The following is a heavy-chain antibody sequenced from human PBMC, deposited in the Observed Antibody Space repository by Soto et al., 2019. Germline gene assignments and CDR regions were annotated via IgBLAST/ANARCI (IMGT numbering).Heavy chain of an antibody. CDR2: TRDARGP. J-gene: IGHJ6*02. CDR3: ESAYPGRLSRRADYYYALDV. CDR1: GFTFGDYD. V-gene: IGHV3-13*05. Sequence: GGSLRLSCTASGFTFGDYDMHWVRQGSGKGLEGVSTTRDARGPYYTRSVKGRLTIPREHARNSMFIQMHGVTVGHTAVYYCESAYPGRLSRRADYYYALDVWGQGTMVNVSS. D-gene: IGHD6-19*01.